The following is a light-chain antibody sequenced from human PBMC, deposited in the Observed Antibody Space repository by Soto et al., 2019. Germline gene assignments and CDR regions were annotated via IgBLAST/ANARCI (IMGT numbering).Light chain of an antibody. V-gene: IGLV1-44*01. CDR2: SNN. Sequence: QSVLTQPPSASGTPGQRVTISCSGSSSNIGSNTVNWYQQLPGTAPKLLIYSNNQRPSGVPDRVSGSKSSTSASLAISGPQSEDEADYYCAAWDDSLNGYVFGTGTKVTVL. CDR3: AAWDDSLNGYV. J-gene: IGLJ1*01. CDR1: SSNIGSNT.